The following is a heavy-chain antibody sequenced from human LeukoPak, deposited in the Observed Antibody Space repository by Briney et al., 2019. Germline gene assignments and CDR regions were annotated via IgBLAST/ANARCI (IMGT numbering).Heavy chain of an antibody. D-gene: IGHD6-13*01. V-gene: IGHV3-11*04. CDR3: ARGARSSWLHFDY. CDR1: GFTFTDYY. Sequence: PGGSLRLSCAASGFTFTDYYMSWIRQAPGKGLEWVSYISSSGSTIYYADSVKGRFTISRDNAKNSLYLQMNSLRAEDTAVYYCARGARSSWLHFDYWGQGTLVTVSS. CDR2: ISSSGSTI. J-gene: IGHJ4*02.